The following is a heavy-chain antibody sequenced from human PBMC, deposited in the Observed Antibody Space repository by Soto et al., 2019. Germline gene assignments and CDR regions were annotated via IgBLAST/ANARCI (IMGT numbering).Heavy chain of an antibody. Sequence: EVQLLESGGGLVQPGGSLRLSCAASGFTFSSYAMSWVRQAPGKGLEWVSAISTSGDSAYYADSVKGRFTISRDNFKNTLYLQMNSLRADDTAVYYCAKDGGYSYGYSPRYYYGMDVWGQGTTVTVSS. CDR3: AKDGGYSYGYSPRYYYGMDV. CDR1: GFTFSSYA. D-gene: IGHD5-18*01. V-gene: IGHV3-23*01. CDR2: ISTSGDSA. J-gene: IGHJ6*02.